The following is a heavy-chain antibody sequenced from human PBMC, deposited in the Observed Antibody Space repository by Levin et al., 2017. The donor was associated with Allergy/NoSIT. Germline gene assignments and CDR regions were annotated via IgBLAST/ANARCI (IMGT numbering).Heavy chain of an antibody. CDR3: AREATVTTGFDY. CDR1: GGSISPSY. CDR2: IYYSGST. J-gene: IGHJ4*02. D-gene: IGHD4-17*01. V-gene: IGHV4-59*01. Sequence: SQTLSLTCTVSGGSISPSYWSWIRPPPGKGLEWIGYIYYSGSTYYSPSLKSRVTISVDTSKNQFSLKLSSVTAADTAVYYCAREATVTTGFDYWGQGTLVTVSS.